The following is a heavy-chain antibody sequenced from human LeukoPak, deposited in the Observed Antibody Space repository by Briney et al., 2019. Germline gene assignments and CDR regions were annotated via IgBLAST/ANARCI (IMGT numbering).Heavy chain of an antibody. CDR1: GFTFSSYS. CDR3: ARDLEESSAVGGEYMYYYDSSGPSKPPDY. V-gene: IGHV3-48*01. Sequence: GGSLRLSCAASGFTFSSYSMNWVRQAPGKGLEWVSYISSSSSTIYYADSVKGRFTISRDNAKNSLYLQMNSLRAEDTAVYYCARDLEESSAVGGEYMYYYDSSGPSKPPDYWGQGTLVTVSS. J-gene: IGHJ4*02. D-gene: IGHD3-22*01. CDR2: ISSSSSTI.